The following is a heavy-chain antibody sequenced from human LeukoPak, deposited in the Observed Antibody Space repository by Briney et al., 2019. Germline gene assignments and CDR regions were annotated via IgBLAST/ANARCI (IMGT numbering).Heavy chain of an antibody. CDR1: GLTFSSYS. CDR2: ISSSSSYI. V-gene: IGHV3-21*01. CDR3: ARSPTLYNWFDR. Sequence: GGSLRLSCAASGLTFSSYSMNWVRQAPGKGLEWVSSISSSSSYIYYADSVKGRFTISRDNAKNSLYLQMNSLRAEDTAVYYCARSPTLYNWFDRWGQGTLVTVSS. J-gene: IGHJ5*02.